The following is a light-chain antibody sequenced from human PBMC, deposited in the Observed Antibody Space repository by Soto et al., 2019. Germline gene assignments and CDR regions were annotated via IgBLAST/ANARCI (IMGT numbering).Light chain of an antibody. CDR3: RQYKVYSQT. CDR1: QTINTY. J-gene: IGKJ1*01. V-gene: IGKV1-39*01. CDR2: AAS. Sequence: DIQMTQSPSSLSASLGDGVSITCRASQTINTYLNWYQQKPGKAPKLLIHAASSLQSGVPSRFSGSGSGTEFTLTISSLQPDDFTTYYCRQYKVYSQTFGQGTKVDIK.